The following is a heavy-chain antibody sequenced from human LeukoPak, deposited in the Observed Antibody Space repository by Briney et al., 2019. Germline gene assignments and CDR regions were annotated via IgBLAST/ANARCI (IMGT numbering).Heavy chain of an antibody. CDR1: GYTFTSYG. CDR2: ISAYNGNT. J-gene: IGHJ4*02. D-gene: IGHD3-9*01. V-gene: IGHV1-18*01. Sequence: AAVTETCLPSGYTFTSYGISWVRQPPGQGLEWMGWISAYNGNTNYAQKLQGRVTMSTDTSTSTAYMELRSLRSDDTAVYYCARVLRGAYYDILTGRADYWGQGGLVSVSS. CDR3: ARVLRGAYYDILTGRADY.